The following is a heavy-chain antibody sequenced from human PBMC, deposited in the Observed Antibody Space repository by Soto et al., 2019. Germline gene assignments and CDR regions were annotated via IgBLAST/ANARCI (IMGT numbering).Heavy chain of an antibody. CDR3: ARGELWWDF. CDR1: GGSISSAGYY. D-gene: IGHD3-10*01. V-gene: IGHV4-31*03. Sequence: QVQLQESGPGLVKPSQTLSLTCTVSGGSISSAGYYWSWIRQLPGKGLEWIGFIYYSGNAFYNPSLKSRVAXXLDTSKNQFSLTLSSVTAADTAVYFCARGELWWDFWGQGTLVTVSS. J-gene: IGHJ4*02. CDR2: IYYSGNA.